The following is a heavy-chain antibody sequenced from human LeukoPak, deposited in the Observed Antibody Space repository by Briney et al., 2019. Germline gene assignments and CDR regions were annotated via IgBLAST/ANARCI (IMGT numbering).Heavy chain of an antibody. V-gene: IGHV3-23*01. J-gene: IGHJ4*02. Sequence: PGGSLRLSCTASGFTFSNYAMSCVRQAPGKGLECVSTISGSDGSTYYADSVKGRFTISRDNSKDTLYLQMNSLRVEDTAIYYCAKGRGYCTGGSCYSDYWGQGTLVTVSS. CDR2: ISGSDGST. D-gene: IGHD2-15*01. CDR3: AKGRGYCTGGSCYSDY. CDR1: GFTFSNYA.